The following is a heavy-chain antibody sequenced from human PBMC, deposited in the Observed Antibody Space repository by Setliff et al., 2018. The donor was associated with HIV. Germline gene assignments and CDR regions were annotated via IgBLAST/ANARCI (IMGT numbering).Heavy chain of an antibody. CDR2: INPNSGGT. V-gene: IGHV1-2*02. CDR1: GYTFSDYY. Sequence: ASVKVSCKASGYTFSDYYMHWVRQAPGQGLEWMGWINPNSGGTNYAQKFQGRVNMTRDTSISTTYMELSRLRSADTAVYYCARDPWYKSTWYGVFDIWGQGTMVTVSS. CDR3: ARDPWYKSTWYGVFDI. J-gene: IGHJ3*02. D-gene: IGHD6-13*01.